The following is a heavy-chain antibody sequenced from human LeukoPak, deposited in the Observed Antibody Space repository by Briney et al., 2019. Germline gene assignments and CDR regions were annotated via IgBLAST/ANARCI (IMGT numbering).Heavy chain of an antibody. CDR2: ISHDGRNE. D-gene: IGHD5-12*01. Sequence: GGSLRLSCAASGFTFTSYAMHWVRQAPGKGLEWVSIISHDGRNEYFADSVRGRVTVSRDRSKNTLYLQMNSLRAEGTAVYYCAREYPWNAFDIWGEGTMVTVSS. V-gene: IGHV3-30*04. J-gene: IGHJ3*02. CDR1: GFTFTSYA. CDR3: AREYPWNAFDI.